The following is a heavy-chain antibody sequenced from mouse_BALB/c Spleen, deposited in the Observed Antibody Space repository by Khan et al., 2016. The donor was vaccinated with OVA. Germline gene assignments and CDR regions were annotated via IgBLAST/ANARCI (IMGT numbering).Heavy chain of an antibody. Sequence: EVQLQQSGAELVKPGASVRLSCTASGFNIKDTYIHWVKQRPEQGLEWIGRIAPANGNTKYDPKFQDKATITSDTSSNTSYLQLSSLTSEDTAVYCWAHAAYDPRFFEVWGAGTTVTVSS. CDR3: AHAAYDPRFFEV. D-gene: IGHD2-3*01. CDR1: GFNIKDTY. J-gene: IGHJ1*01. CDR2: IAPANGNT. V-gene: IGHV14-3*02.